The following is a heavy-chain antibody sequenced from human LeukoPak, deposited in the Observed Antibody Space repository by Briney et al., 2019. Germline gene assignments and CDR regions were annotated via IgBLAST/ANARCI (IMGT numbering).Heavy chain of an antibody. D-gene: IGHD6-13*01. CDR3: ARAIPGTGY. Sequence: SETLSVTCADYGVSFSGYSWTSIRQRPGKRLEWIGEISPSGATNYSPSLKSRVTISIDTSKNQFFLNLSSVTAADTAVYYCARAIPGTGYCGEGTLVTVSS. J-gene: IGHJ4*02. CDR2: ISPSGAT. CDR1: GVSFSGYS. V-gene: IGHV4-34*01.